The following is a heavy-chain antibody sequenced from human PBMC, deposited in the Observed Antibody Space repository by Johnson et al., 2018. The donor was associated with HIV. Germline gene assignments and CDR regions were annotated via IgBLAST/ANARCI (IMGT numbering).Heavy chain of an antibody. CDR2: ISWDGGST. J-gene: IGHJ3*02. Sequence: VQLVESGGVVVQPGGSLRLSCAASGFTFDDYTMHWVRQAPGKGLEWVSLISWDGGSTYYADSVKGRFTISRDNSKNTLYLQMNSLRAEDTAVYYCTRQADIWGQGTMVTVSS. CDR3: TRQADI. V-gene: IGHV3-43*01. CDR1: GFTFDDYT.